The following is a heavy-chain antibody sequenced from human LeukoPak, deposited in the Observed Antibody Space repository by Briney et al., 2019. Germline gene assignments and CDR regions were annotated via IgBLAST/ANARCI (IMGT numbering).Heavy chain of an antibody. CDR2: ILYDGSMQ. Sequence: GGSLRLSCAASGFIFSSYWMSWVRQAPGKGLEWLAVILYDGSMQYYAESMKGRLTISRDNSRNTVYMQMSSLRTEDTAVYYCARDPRGPTTYDSSARDSLDYWGQGTLVTVSS. V-gene: IGHV3-30*03. CDR1: GFIFSSYW. D-gene: IGHD3-22*01. J-gene: IGHJ4*02. CDR3: ARDPRGPTTYDSSARDSLDY.